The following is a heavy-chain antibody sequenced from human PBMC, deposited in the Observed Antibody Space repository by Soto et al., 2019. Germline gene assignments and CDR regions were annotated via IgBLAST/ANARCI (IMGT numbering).Heavy chain of an antibody. J-gene: IGHJ6*03. D-gene: IGHD5-12*01. Sequence: QVQLQESGPGLVKPSQTLSLTCTVSGGSISSGGYYWSWIRQHPGKVLVWIGYIYYSGSTYYNPSPKSRVTMSVDTSENQFPQRLISVTAEDTAEYYCARKDSGYADYMDVWGKGNTVTVSS. CDR2: IYYSGST. CDR1: GGSISSGGYY. V-gene: IGHV4-31*03. CDR3: ARKDSGYADYMDV.